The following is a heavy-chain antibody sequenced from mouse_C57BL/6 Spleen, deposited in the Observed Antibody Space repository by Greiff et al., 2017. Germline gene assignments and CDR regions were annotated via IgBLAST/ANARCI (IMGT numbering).Heavy chain of an antibody. CDR1: GYAFSSSW. D-gene: IGHD4-1*01. Sequence: VQLQQPGPELVKSGASVKISCKASGYAFSSSWMNWVKQRPGKGLEWIGRIYPGDGDTNYNGKFKGKATLTADKSSSTAYMQLSSLTSEDSAVYFCARWDSSYWGQGTLVTVSA. J-gene: IGHJ3*01. CDR2: IYPGDGDT. V-gene: IGHV1-82*01. CDR3: ARWDSSY.